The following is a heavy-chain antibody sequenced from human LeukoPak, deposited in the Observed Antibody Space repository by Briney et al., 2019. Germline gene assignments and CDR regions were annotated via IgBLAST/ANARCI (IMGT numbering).Heavy chain of an antibody. V-gene: IGHV5-51*01. D-gene: IGHD2-2*01. J-gene: IGHJ4*02. CDR1: GYSFTSYW. Sequence: GESLKISCKGSGYSFTSYWIGWVRQMPGKGLEWMGIIYPGDSDTRYSPSFQGQVTISADKSISTAYLQWSSLKASDTAMYYCASRKYCSSTSCYLTFDYWGQGTLVTVSS. CDR2: IYPGDSDT. CDR3: ASRKYCSSTSCYLTFDY.